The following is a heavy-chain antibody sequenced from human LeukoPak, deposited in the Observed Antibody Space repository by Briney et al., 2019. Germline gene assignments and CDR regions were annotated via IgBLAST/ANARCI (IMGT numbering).Heavy chain of an antibody. V-gene: IGHV3-7*01. CDR2: IKQDGSEK. CDR3: ARERDLRYYYYYMDV. J-gene: IGHJ6*03. CDR1: GFTFSSYW. Sequence: GGSLRLSCAASGFTFSSYWMSWVRQAPGKGLEWVANIKQDGSEKYYVDSVKGRFTISRDTAKNSLYLQMNSLRAEDTAVYYCARERDLRYYYYYMDVWGKGTTVTVSS.